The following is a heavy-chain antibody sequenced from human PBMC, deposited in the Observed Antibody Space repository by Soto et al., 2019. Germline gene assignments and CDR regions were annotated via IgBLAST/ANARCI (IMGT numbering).Heavy chain of an antibody. CDR1: GFTFSSYW. CDR2: INSDGSST. Sequence: EVQLVESGGGLVQPGGSLRLSCAASGFTFSSYWMHWVRQAPGKGLVWVSRINSDGSSTSYADSVKGRFTISRDNAKNTLYLQMNSLRAEDTAVYYCARDRGCSGGSSYFLDAFDIWGQGTMVTVSS. V-gene: IGHV3-74*01. D-gene: IGHD2-15*01. CDR3: ARDRGCSGGSSYFLDAFDI. J-gene: IGHJ3*02.